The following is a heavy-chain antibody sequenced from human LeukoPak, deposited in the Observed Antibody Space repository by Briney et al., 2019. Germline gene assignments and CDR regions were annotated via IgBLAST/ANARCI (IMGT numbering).Heavy chain of an antibody. CDR2: INHSGST. CDR3: ARAITGTTSDYDY. D-gene: IGHD1-1*01. CDR1: GGSVSSSSYY. Sequence: SETLSLTCTVSGGSVSSSSYYWGWIRQPPGKGLEWIGEINHSGSTNYNPSLKSRVTISVDTSKNQFTLKLSSVTAADTAVYYCARAITGTTSDYDYWGQGTLVTVSS. J-gene: IGHJ4*02. V-gene: IGHV4-39*06.